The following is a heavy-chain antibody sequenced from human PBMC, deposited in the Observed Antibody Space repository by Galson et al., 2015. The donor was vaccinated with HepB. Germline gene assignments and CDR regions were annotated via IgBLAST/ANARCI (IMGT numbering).Heavy chain of an antibody. J-gene: IGHJ4*02. CDR3: AKDQHYYDSSGYSYFDY. CDR2: ISYDGSNK. D-gene: IGHD3-22*01. CDR1: GFTFSSYG. Sequence: SLRLSCAASGFTFSSYGMHWVRQAPGKGLEWVAVISYDGSNKYYADSVKGRFTISRDNSKNTLYLQMNSLRAEDTAVYYCAKDQHYYDSSGYSYFDYWGQGTLVTVSS. V-gene: IGHV3-30*18.